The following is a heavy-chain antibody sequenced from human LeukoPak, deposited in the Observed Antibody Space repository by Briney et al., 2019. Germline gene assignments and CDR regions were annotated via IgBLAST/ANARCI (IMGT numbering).Heavy chain of an antibody. CDR3: ASGPSSNAFGGVIGDLSDI. CDR1: GFTFSSYS. V-gene: IGHV3-21*01. Sequence: GGSLRLSCAASGFTFSSYSMNWVRQAPGKGLEWVSSISSSSSYIYYADSVKGRFTISRDNSKNTLYLQMNSLRAEDTAVYYCASGPSSNAFGGVIGDLSDIWGQGTMVTVSS. CDR2: ISSSSSYI. D-gene: IGHD3-16*01. J-gene: IGHJ3*02.